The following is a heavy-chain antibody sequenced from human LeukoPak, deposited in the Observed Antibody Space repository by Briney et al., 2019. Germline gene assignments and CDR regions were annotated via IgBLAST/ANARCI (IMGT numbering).Heavy chain of an antibody. CDR2: TYYRSKWYN. Sequence: SQTLSLTCAISGDSVSSNSAAWNWIRQSPSRGLEWLGGTYYRSKWYNDYAVSVKSRITINPDTSKNQFSPQLNSVTPEDTAVYYCAANKYSSSSGFDYWGQGTLVTVSS. V-gene: IGHV6-1*01. CDR3: AANKYSSSSGFDY. CDR1: GDSVSSNSAA. D-gene: IGHD6-6*01. J-gene: IGHJ4*02.